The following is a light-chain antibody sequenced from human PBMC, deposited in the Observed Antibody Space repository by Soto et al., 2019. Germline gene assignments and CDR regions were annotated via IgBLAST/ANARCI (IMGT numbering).Light chain of an antibody. CDR1: QSVSSC. CDR2: DAS. Sequence: EIVLTQSPATLSLSPGERATLSCRTSQSVSSCFAWYQQKPGRAPRLLIHDASNRATGIPARFIGSGSGTDFTLTISSLEPEDFAVYYCQQRSNWPITFGQGTRLEIK. V-gene: IGKV3-11*01. CDR3: QQRSNWPIT. J-gene: IGKJ5*01.